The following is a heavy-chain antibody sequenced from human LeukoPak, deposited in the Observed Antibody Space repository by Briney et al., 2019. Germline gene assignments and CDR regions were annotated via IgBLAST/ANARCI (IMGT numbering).Heavy chain of an antibody. V-gene: IGHV4-39*01. CDR3: ARHRYCSSTSCYFFDY. J-gene: IGHJ4*02. Sequence: SETLSLTCSVSGGSISSSGYYWDWIRQSPGKGLEWIGSIYYSGSTYYNPSLKSRVTISVDTSKNQFSLKLSSVTAADTAVYYRARHRYCSSTSCYFFDYWGQGTLVTVSS. CDR1: GGSISSSGYY. D-gene: IGHD2-2*01. CDR2: IYYSGST.